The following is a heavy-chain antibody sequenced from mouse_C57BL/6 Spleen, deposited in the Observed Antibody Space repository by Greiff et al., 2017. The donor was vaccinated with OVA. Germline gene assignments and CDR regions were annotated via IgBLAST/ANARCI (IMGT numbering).Heavy chain of an antibody. CDR1: GFNIKNTY. CDR2: IDPANGHT. CDR3: ARPVVATDWYFDV. V-gene: IGHV14-3*01. J-gene: IGHJ1*03. Sequence: VQLQQSVAELVRPGASVKLSCTASGFNIKNTYMHWVKQRPEQGLEWIGRIDPANGHTKYAPKFPGTATITAATSSNTAYLQLSSLTSEDTASYYCARPVVATDWYFDVWGTGTTVTVAS. D-gene: IGHD1-1*01.